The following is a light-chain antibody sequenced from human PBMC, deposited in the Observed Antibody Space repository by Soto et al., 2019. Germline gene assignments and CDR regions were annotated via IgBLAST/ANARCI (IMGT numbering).Light chain of an antibody. CDR3: CSYAGGASVV. V-gene: IGLV2-23*01. CDR1: SSDIGRYNL. CDR2: EDI. J-gene: IGLJ2*01. Sequence: QSALTQPASVSGSPGQSITISCTGTSSDIGRYNLVSWYQQHPGKAPKLIIYEDIERPSGVSDRFSGSKSGNTASLTISGLQTEVEADYYCCSYAGGASVVFGGGTKLTVL.